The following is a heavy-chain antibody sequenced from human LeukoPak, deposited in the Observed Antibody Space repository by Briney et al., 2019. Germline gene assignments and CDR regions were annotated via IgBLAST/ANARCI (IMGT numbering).Heavy chain of an antibody. J-gene: IGHJ4*02. CDR3: ARDAIEAYGDY. Sequence: ASVKVSCKASGYTFTSYGISWVRQAPGQGLEWMGWIYPNSGGTNYAQKFQGRVTMTRDTSTSTAYMELRSLRSDDTAVYYCARDAIEAYGDYWGQGTLVTVSS. CDR2: IYPNSGGT. CDR1: GYTFTSYG. D-gene: IGHD4-17*01. V-gene: IGHV1-18*01.